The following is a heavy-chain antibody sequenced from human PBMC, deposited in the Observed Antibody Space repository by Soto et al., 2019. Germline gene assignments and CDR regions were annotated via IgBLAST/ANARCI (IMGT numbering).Heavy chain of an antibody. CDR3: ARGRDSNYAHYFDY. D-gene: IGHD4-4*01. CDR2: INHSGST. Sequence: QVQLQQWGAGLLKPSETLSLTCAVYGGSFSGYYWSWIRQPPGKGLEWIGEINHSGSTNYNPSLTSRVTISVDTSKNQFSLKLSSVTAADTAVYYCARGRDSNYAHYFDYWGQGTLVTVSS. J-gene: IGHJ4*02. V-gene: IGHV4-34*01. CDR1: GGSFSGYY.